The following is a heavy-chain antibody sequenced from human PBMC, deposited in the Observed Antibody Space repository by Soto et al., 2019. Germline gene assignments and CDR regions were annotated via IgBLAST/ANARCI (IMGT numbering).Heavy chain of an antibody. J-gene: IGHJ4*02. V-gene: IGHV3-21*01. Sequence: GGSLRLSCAASGFTFSSYSMNWVRQGPGKGLEWVSSISSSSSYIYYADSVKGRFTISRDNAKNSLYLQMNSLRAEDTAVYYCARDNSAAAGTDYWGQGTLVTVSS. D-gene: IGHD6-13*01. CDR3: ARDNSAAAGTDY. CDR1: GFTFSSYS. CDR2: ISSSSSYI.